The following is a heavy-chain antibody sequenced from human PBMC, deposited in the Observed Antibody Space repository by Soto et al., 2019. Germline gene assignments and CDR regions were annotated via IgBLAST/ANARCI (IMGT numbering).Heavy chain of an antibody. Sequence: QITLKESGPTLVKPTQTLTLTCTFSGFSLSTTGVGVGWIRQPPGKALECLALIYWDDDKRYSPSLKSRLTITRYTSKNPVLLTMTNMDPVDTATYYCTHIPNYYQYSWFDPLGQGNLVTVSS. V-gene: IGHV2-5*02. CDR1: GFSLSTTGVG. CDR2: IYWDDDK. J-gene: IGHJ5*02. CDR3: THIPNYYQYSWFDP. D-gene: IGHD3-10*01.